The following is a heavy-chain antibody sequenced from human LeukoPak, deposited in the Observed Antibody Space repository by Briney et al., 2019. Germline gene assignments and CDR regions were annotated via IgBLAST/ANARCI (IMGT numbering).Heavy chain of an antibody. Sequence: GGSLRLSCAASGFTFDDYAMHWVRQAPGKGLEWVSLISGDGGSTYYADSVKGRFTISRDNSKNSLYLQMNSLRAEDTAVYYCARDRSDYFDYWGQGTLVTVSS. J-gene: IGHJ4*02. CDR3: ARDRSDYFDY. V-gene: IGHV3-43*02. CDR2: ISGDGGST. CDR1: GFTFDDYA. D-gene: IGHD3-3*01.